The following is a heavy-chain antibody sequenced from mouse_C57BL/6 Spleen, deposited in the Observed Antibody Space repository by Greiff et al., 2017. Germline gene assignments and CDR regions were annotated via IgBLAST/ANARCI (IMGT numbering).Heavy chain of an antibody. V-gene: IGHV1-61*01. CDR1: GYTFTSYW. Sequence: QVQLQQPGAELVRPGSSVTLSCKASGYTFTSYWMDWVKQRPGQGLEWIGNIYPSDSETHYNQKFKDKATLTVDKSSSTAYMQLSSLTSDDSAVXYCATFPYGSSYDYFDYWGQGTTLTVSS. D-gene: IGHD1-1*01. J-gene: IGHJ2*01. CDR2: IYPSDSET. CDR3: ATFPYGSSYDYFDY.